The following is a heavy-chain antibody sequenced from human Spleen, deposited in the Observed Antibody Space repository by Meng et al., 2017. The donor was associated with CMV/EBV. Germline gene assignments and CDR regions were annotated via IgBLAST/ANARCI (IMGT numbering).Heavy chain of an antibody. D-gene: IGHD2-21*01. CDR1: GLPLSSYG. CDR2: IQFDGTNE. V-gene: IGHV3-30*02. J-gene: IGHJ4*02. Sequence: GGSLRLSCVATGLPLSSYGMHWVRKAPGKGLEWVTYIQFDGTNEYYADSVKGRFTISRDNSKNTLYLQMDSLRPEDTAVYYCANESSYGLWYYFDLWGQGTLVTVSS. CDR3: ANESSYGLWYYFDL.